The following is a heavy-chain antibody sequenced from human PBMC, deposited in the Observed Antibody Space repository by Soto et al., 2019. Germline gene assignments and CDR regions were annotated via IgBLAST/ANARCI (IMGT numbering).Heavy chain of an antibody. D-gene: IGHD3-3*01. Sequence: SETLSLTCTVSGGSISSGGYYWSWIRQHPGKGLEWIGYIYYSGSTYYNPSLKSRVTISVDTSKNQFSLKLGSVTAADMAVYYSARDIGPRSALWGNGRYYDFWSGTYYYGMDVWGQGTTVTVSS. V-gene: IGHV4-31*03. J-gene: IGHJ6*02. CDR1: GGSISSGGYY. CDR2: IYYSGST. CDR3: ARDIGPRSALWGNGRYYDFWSGTYYYGMDV.